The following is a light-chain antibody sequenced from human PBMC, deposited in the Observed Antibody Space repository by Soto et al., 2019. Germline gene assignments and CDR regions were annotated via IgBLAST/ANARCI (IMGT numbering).Light chain of an antibody. V-gene: IGKV3-20*01. CDR2: GAS. CDR1: QSLSRPY. J-gene: IGKJ5*01. Sequence: DIVLTQSPGTLSLSPGERATLSCRARQSLSRPYLAWYQQKPGQAPRLLMYGASDRATGTPGRFSGSGSGTDFTLTISGLEPEDSAVYYCQQFDDSVTFGQGTRLEIK. CDR3: QQFDDSVT.